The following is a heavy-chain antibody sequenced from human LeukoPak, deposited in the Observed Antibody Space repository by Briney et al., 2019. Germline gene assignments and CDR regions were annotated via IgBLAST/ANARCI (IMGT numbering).Heavy chain of an antibody. D-gene: IGHD2-21*02. J-gene: IGHJ4*02. CDR3: AKGSDGYCGGDCAFDY. CDR2: IKSDGST. Sequence: SGGSLRLSCAASGFTFSSYWMHWVRQAPGKGLVWVSRIKSDGSTNYADSVKGRFTISRDNAKNTLSLQMNSLRAEDTAVYYCAKGSDGYCGGDCAFDYWGQGTLVTVSS. V-gene: IGHV3-74*01. CDR1: GFTFSSYW.